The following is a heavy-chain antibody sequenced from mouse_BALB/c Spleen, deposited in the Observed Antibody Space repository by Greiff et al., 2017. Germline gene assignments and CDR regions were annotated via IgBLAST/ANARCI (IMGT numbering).Heavy chain of an antibody. Sequence: EVMLVESGGGLVKPGGSLKLSCAASGFTFSSYAMSWVRQTPEKRLEWVATISSGGSYTYYPDSVKGRFTISRDNAKNTLYLQMSSLRSEDTAMYYCARHKDGSSYYFDYWGQGTTLTVSS. CDR2: ISSGGSYT. CDR1: GFTFSSYA. CDR3: ARHKDGSSYYFDY. J-gene: IGHJ2*01. D-gene: IGHD1-1*01. V-gene: IGHV5-9-3*01.